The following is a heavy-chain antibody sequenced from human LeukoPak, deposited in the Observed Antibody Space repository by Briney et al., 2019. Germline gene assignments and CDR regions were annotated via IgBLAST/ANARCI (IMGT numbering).Heavy chain of an antibody. D-gene: IGHD1-26*01. CDR1: GGSISSGDYY. CDR3: ARAEVGATHLDY. V-gene: IGHV4-30-4*08. CDR2: IYYSGST. Sequence: SETLSLTCTVSGGSISSGDYYWSWIRQPPGKGLEWIGYIYYSGSTYYNPSLKSRVTISVDTSKNQFSLKLSSVTAADTAVYYCARAEVGATHLDYWGQGTLVTVSS. J-gene: IGHJ4*02.